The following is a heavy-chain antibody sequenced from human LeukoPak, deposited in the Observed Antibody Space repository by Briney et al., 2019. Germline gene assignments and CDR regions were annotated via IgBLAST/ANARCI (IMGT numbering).Heavy chain of an antibody. CDR3: AAEVATISS. CDR1: GGSFSGYY. CDR2: INHSGST. V-gene: IGHV4-34*01. Sequence: SETLSLTCAVSGGSFSGYYWSWIRQPPGKGLEWIGEINHSGSTNYNPSLKSRVNISVDTSKNQFSLKLSSVTAADTAVYYCAAEVATISSWGQGTLVTVSS. J-gene: IGHJ4*02. D-gene: IGHD5-12*01.